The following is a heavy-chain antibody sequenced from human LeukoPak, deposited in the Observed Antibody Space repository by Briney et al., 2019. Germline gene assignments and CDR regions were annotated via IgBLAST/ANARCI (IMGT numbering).Heavy chain of an antibody. D-gene: IGHD3-3*01. V-gene: IGHV4-4*07. CDR3: ARESRVFIGDGYYLDS. Sequence: NSSETLSLTCTVSDVSISNYYWTWIRQPAGKGLEWIGRLYIGRDTDYNPSLKSRVTMSVDTSNNQCSLRLTSVTAADTAIYYCARESRVFIGDGYYLDSWGPGTLINASS. J-gene: IGHJ4*02. CDR1: DVSISNYY. CDR2: LYIGRDT.